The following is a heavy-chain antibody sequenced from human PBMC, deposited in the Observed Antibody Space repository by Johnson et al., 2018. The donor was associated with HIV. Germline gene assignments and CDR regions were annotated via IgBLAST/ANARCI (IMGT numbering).Heavy chain of an antibody. CDR2: ISYDGSNK. Sequence: QVQLVESGGGLIQPGGSLRLSCATSGFTFSNFCMHWVRQAPGKGLEWVAVISYDGSNKYYADSVNGRFTISRDNSKNTLYLQMNSLRAEDTAVYYCARACRDGYTCDVFDIWGQGTMVTVSS. D-gene: IGHD5-24*01. V-gene: IGHV3-30*03. CDR1: GFTFSNFC. CDR3: ARACRDGYTCDVFDI. J-gene: IGHJ3*02.